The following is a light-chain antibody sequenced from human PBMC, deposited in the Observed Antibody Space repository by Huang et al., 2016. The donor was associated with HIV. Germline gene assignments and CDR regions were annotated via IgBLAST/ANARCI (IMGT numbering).Light chain of an antibody. CDR3: QQYNKWPRT. J-gene: IGKJ1*01. CDR1: QSVSSD. CDR2: GAS. V-gene: IGKV3-15*01. Sequence: EIVMTQSPATLSVSPGERASLSCRASQSVSSDLAWYQQRPGQAPRLRSYGASTRATGIPARFSGSGSGTEFTLTISSLQSEDFAVYNCQQYNKWPRTFGQGTKVEIK.